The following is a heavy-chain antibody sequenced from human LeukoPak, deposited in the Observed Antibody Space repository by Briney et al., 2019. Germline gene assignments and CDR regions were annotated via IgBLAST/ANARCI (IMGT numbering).Heavy chain of an antibody. V-gene: IGHV1-69*04. D-gene: IGHD5-18*01. Sequence: SVNVSCKASGGTFSSYAISWVRQAPGQGLEWMGRIIPILGIANYAQKFQGRVTITADKSTSTAYMELSSLRSEDTAVYYCARFTAMLPDYWGQGTLVTVSS. CDR2: IIPILGIA. CDR3: ARFTAMLPDY. J-gene: IGHJ4*02. CDR1: GGTFSSYA.